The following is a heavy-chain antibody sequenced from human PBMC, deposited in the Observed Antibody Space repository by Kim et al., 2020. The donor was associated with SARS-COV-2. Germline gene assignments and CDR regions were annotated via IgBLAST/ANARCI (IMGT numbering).Heavy chain of an antibody. CDR3: ARDPRGSWYYFDY. J-gene: IGHJ4*02. V-gene: IGHV4-59*01. D-gene: IGHD6-13*01. Sequence: PSLKSRVTISVDTSKNQFSLKLSSVTAADTAVYYCARDPRGSWYYFDYWGQGTLVTVSS.